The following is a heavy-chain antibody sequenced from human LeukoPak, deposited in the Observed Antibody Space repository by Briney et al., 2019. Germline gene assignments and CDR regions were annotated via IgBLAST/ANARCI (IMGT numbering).Heavy chain of an antibody. CDR3: ARDPGPHVAAWGALDI. Sequence: GRSLRLSCAASGFTFDDYAMHWVRQAPGKGLEWVSGISWNSGSIGYADSVKGRFTISRDNAQSSLYLQMNNLRAEDTAVYYCARDPGPHVAAWGALDIWAQGTMVAVSS. V-gene: IGHV3-9*01. D-gene: IGHD6-13*01. CDR2: ISWNSGSI. J-gene: IGHJ3*02. CDR1: GFTFDDYA.